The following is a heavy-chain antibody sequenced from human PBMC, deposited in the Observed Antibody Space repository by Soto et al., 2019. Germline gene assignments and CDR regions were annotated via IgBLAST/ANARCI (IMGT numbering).Heavy chain of an antibody. CDR3: ARDRGPSSGYYPYWFDP. V-gene: IGHV1-69*12. CDR1: GGTFSSYA. Sequence: QVQLVQSGAEVKKPGSSVKVSCKASGGTFSSYAISWVRQAPGQGLEWMGEIIPIFGTANYAQKFQGRVKITADESTSIAYMELSSLRSEDTAVYYCARDRGPSSGYYPYWFDPWGQGTLVTVSS. D-gene: IGHD3-22*01. J-gene: IGHJ5*02. CDR2: IIPIFGTA.